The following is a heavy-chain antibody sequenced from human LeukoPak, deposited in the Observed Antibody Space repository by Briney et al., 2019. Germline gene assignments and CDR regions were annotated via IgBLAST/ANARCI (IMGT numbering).Heavy chain of an antibody. D-gene: IGHD4-23*01. V-gene: IGHV3-74*01. CDR2: INSDGSGT. Sequence: PGGSLRLSCAASGFTFSNYWMHGVRQAPGKRLVWVSRINSDGSGTTYADSVRGRFTISRDNAKNTLYLQVNSLRAEDTAVYYCARTEGTVAYDSWGQGTLVTVSS. J-gene: IGHJ5*01. CDR1: GFTFSNYW. CDR3: ARTEGTVAYDS.